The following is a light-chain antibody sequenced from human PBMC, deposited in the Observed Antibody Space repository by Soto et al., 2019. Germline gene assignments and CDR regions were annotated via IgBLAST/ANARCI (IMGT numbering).Light chain of an antibody. J-gene: IGKJ1*01. Sequence: DIQMTQSPSTLSASVGDRVTITCRASQSISSWLAWYQQKPGKAPKLLIYDASSLESGVPSRFSGSGSGTEFTLTISSLQHDDFATYYWQQYKSYSTFGQGTKVEIK. V-gene: IGKV1-5*01. CDR2: DAS. CDR3: QQYKSYST. CDR1: QSISSW.